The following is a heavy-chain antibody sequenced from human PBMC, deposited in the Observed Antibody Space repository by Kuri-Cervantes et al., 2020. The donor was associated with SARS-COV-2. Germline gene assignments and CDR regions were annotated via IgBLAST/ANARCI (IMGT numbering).Heavy chain of an antibody. CDR1: GYTFTSSN. CDR3: AGEYTAIYYFDL. D-gene: IGHD5-18*01. V-gene: IGHV1-46*01. Sequence: ASAQVSSKASGYTFTSSNMHCVRQAPGQGLEWKGIIKPSGGSTNYTQKFKGRVTMTRDTSTSTVYMGLSSLSSEDTAVYYCAGEYTAIYYFDLWGRGTLVTVSS. CDR2: IKPSGGST. J-gene: IGHJ2*01.